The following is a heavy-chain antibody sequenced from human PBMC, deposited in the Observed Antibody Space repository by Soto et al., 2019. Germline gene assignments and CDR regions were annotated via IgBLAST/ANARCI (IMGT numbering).Heavy chain of an antibody. D-gene: IGHD3-10*01. CDR1: GYTFTGYY. Sequence: ASVKVSCKASGYTFTGYYMHWVRQAPGQGLEWMGWINPNSGGTNYAQKFQGWVTMTRDTSISTAYMELSRLRSDDTAVYYCSRVDPGETSPFDHWGQGTLVTVS. V-gene: IGHV1-2*04. CDR3: SRVDPGETSPFDH. CDR2: INPNSGGT. J-gene: IGHJ4*02.